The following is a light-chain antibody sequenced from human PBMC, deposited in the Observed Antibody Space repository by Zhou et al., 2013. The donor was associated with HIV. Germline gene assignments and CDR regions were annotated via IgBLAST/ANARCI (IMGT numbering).Light chain of an antibody. CDR2: DAA. Sequence: DIQMTQSPSSLSASVGDRVTITCQASRDIGNFLNWYQQKPGKAPKLVIYDAANLETGVPSRFSGSGSGTVFTFTIIDLQPEDIGTYYCQQYDDFWTFGQGTKGG. CDR1: RDIGNF. CDR3: QQYDDFWT. J-gene: IGKJ1*01. V-gene: IGKV1-33*01.